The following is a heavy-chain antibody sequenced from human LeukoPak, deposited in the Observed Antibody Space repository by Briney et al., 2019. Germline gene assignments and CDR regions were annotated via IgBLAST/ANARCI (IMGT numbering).Heavy chain of an antibody. V-gene: IGHV4-59*01. D-gene: IGHD6-13*01. J-gene: IGHJ2*01. CDR3: ARAQIIAAASGHFDL. CDR2: IHYSGTT. CDR1: GGSISRYY. Sequence: PSETLSLTCTVYGGSISRYYWSWTRQPPGKGLEWIGHIHYSGTTNYNPSLKSRVTLSVDTSKNQFSLKLSSVTTADTAVFYCARAQIIAAASGHFDLWGRGTLVTVSS.